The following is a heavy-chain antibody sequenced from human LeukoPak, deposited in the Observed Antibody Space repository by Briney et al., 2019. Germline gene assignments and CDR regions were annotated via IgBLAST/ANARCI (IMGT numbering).Heavy chain of an antibody. V-gene: IGHV4-59*01. J-gene: IGHJ5*02. D-gene: IGHD3-3*02. CDR2: IYSSGST. CDR1: GGSISSYY. Sequence: PSETLSLTCTVSGGSISSYYWSWIRQPPGKGLEWIGYIYSSGSTNYNPSLKSRVTISVDTSKNQFSLKLSSVTAADTAVYYCARDPLSQGWFDPWGQGTLVTVSS. CDR3: ARDPLSQGWFDP.